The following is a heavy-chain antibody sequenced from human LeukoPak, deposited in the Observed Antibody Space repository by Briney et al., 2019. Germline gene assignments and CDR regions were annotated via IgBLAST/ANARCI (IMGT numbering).Heavy chain of an antibody. J-gene: IGHJ5*02. CDR3: AREGQLLSWFDP. V-gene: IGHV1-69*13. CDR1: GGTFSSYA. CDR2: IIPIFGTA. D-gene: IGHD2-2*01. Sequence: ASVKVSCKASGGTFSSYAISWVRQAPGQGLEWMGGIIPIFGTANYAQKFQGRVTITADESTSTAYMELSSLRSEDTAVYYCAREGQLLSWFDPWGQGTLVTVSS.